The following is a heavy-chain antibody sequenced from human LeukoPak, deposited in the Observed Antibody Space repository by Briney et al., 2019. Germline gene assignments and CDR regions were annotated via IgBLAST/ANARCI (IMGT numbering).Heavy chain of an antibody. V-gene: IGHV4-39*07. CDR1: GGSISSGSYY. D-gene: IGHD4-23*01. CDR2: IYHSGST. Sequence: PSQTLSLTCTVSGGSISSGSYYWGWIRQPPGKGLECIGSIYHSGSTYYNPSLKSRVTISVDTSKNQFSLNLSSVTAADTAMYYCARAVGTSRNFFDYWGQGTLVTVSS. J-gene: IGHJ4*02. CDR3: ARAVGTSRNFFDY.